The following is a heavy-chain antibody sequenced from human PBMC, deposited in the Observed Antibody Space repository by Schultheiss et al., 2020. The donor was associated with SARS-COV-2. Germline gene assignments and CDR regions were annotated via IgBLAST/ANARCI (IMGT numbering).Heavy chain of an antibody. D-gene: IGHD3-22*01. CDR1: GGSISSYY. Sequence: SETLSLTCTVSGGSISSYYWSWIRQPPGKGLEWIGYIYYSGSTNYNPSLKSRVTMSVDTSKNQFSLKLSSVTAADTAVYYCARPLCYYDSSGYCYAFDIWGQGTMVTVSS. V-gene: IGHV4-59*12. J-gene: IGHJ3*02. CDR3: ARPLCYYDSSGYCYAFDI. CDR2: IYYSGST.